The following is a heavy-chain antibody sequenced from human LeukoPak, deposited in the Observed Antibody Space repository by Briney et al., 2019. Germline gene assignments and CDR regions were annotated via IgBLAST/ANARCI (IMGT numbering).Heavy chain of an antibody. CDR1: GFTFSSYA. D-gene: IGHD2-21*01. CDR2: ISGSGGST. Sequence: GGSLRLSCAASGFTFSSYAMSWVRQAPGKGLEWVSAISGSGGSTYYTDSVKGRFTISRDNSKNTLWLQMNSLRAEDTAVYYCAKDGFLLWRGAFDIWGQGTMVTVSS. V-gene: IGHV3-23*01. CDR3: AKDGFLLWRGAFDI. J-gene: IGHJ3*02.